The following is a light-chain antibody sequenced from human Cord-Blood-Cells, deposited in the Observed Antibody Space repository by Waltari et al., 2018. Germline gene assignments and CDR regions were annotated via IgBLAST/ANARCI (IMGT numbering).Light chain of an antibody. CDR2: EGS. CDR1: SSDVGSYNL. CDR3: CSYAGSSTWV. V-gene: IGLV2-23*01. Sequence: QSALNQPSSVSGSPGQSITISCPGTSSDVGSYNLVSRYQQNPGKAPKQMIYEGSKPPSGVSNSFSGTKSGNTASLTISGLQAEYEADYYCCSYAGSSTWVFGGGTKLTVL. J-gene: IGLJ2*01.